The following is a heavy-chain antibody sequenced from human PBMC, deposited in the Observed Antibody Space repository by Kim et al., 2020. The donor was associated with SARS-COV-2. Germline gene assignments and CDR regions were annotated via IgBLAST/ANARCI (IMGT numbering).Heavy chain of an antibody. CDR1: GFTFSSYW. V-gene: IGHV3-74*01. CDR3: TRGGGQLVAYGLDQ. Sequence: GGSLRLSCAVSGFTFSSYWMHWVRQAPGKGLVWVSRISGDGTTTTYADSVKGRFTISRDNAKNTLFLQVDSLSADDTAVYYCTRGGGQLVAYGLDQWGQG. D-gene: IGHD6-6*01. J-gene: IGHJ4*02. CDR2: ISGDGTTT.